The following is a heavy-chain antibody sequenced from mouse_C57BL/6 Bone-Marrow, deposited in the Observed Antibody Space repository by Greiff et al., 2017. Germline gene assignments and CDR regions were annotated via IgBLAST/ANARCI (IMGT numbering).Heavy chain of an antibody. Sequence: EVKLQESGGDLVKPGGSLKLSCAASGFTFSSYGMSWVRQTPDKRLEWVATISSGGSYTYYPDSVKGRFTISRDNAKNTLYLQMSSLKSEDTAMYYCARQGIYYDYDDTFDYWGQGTTLTGSS. CDR1: GFTFSSYG. V-gene: IGHV5-6*01. D-gene: IGHD2-4*01. CDR2: ISSGGSYT. CDR3: ARQGIYYDYDDTFDY. J-gene: IGHJ2*01.